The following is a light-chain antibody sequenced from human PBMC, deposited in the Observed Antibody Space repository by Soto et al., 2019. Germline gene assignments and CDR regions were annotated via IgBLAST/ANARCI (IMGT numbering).Light chain of an antibody. V-gene: IGLV1-40*01. CDR3: QSHDSSLSGSI. Sequence: QSVLTQTPSVSGAPGHRVTISCTGSSSNIGAGYDVNWYQQLPGTAPKLLIYGNINRPSGVPDRFSGSKSGTSASLAISGLQAEDEADYYCQSHDSSLSGSIFGGGTKVTVL. J-gene: IGLJ2*01. CDR1: SSNIGAGYD. CDR2: GNI.